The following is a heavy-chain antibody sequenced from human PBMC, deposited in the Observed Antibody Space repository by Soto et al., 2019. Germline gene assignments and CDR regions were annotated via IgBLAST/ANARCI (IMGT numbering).Heavy chain of an antibody. V-gene: IGHV3-30-3*01. Sequence: QVQLVESGGGVVQPGRSLRLSCAASGFTFSSYAMHWVRQAPDKGLEWVAVISYDGSNKYYADSVKGRFTISRDNSKNTLYQQMNSLRAEDTAVYYCARDRGYSYGYDYYCYGMDVWGQGTTVTVSS. CDR2: ISYDGSNK. J-gene: IGHJ6*02. CDR1: GFTFSSYA. CDR3: ARDRGYSYGYDYYCYGMDV. D-gene: IGHD5-18*01.